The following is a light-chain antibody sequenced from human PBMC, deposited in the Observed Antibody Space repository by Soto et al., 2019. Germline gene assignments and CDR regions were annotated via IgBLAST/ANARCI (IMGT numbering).Light chain of an antibody. Sequence: EIVLTQSPGTVSLSPGERATLSCRISQSVRDTYLAWYQQKPGQAPSLLIFDTSRRATGIPDRFTGSGSGTDFALTISRVEPQDIAVYYCQQYGSSPITFGQGTRLEIK. V-gene: IGKV3-20*01. CDR1: QSVRDTY. J-gene: IGKJ5*01. CDR3: QQYGSSPIT. CDR2: DTS.